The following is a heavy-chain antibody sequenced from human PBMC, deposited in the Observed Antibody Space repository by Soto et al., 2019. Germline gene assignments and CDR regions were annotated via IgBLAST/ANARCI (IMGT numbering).Heavy chain of an antibody. D-gene: IGHD3-9*01. CDR3: ARGSAVIDDILTGYQTPYWFDY. J-gene: IGHJ4*02. V-gene: IGHV4-59*01. Sequence: SETLSLTCTVSGGSISSYYWSWIRQPPGKGLEWIGYIYYSGSTNYNPSLKSRVTISVDTSKNQFSLKLSSVTAADTAVYYCARGSAVIDDILTGYQTPYWFDYCGQGTLVTVSS. CDR2: IYYSGST. CDR1: GGSISSYY.